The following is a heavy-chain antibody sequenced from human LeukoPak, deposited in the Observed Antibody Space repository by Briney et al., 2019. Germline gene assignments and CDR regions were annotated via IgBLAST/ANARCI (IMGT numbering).Heavy chain of an antibody. D-gene: IGHD3-10*01. J-gene: IGHJ4*02. Sequence: PGGSLRLSRAASGFTFSSYAMSWVRQAPGKGLEWVSAISGSGGSTYYADSVKGRFTISRDNSKNTLYLQMNSLRAEDTAVYYCAKDQLLLWFGELLPPDYWGQGTLVTVSS. CDR1: GFTFSSYA. V-gene: IGHV3-23*01. CDR2: ISGSGGST. CDR3: AKDQLLLWFGELLPPDY.